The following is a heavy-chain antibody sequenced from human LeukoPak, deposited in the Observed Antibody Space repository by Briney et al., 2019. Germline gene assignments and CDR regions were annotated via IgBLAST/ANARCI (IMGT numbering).Heavy chain of an antibody. CDR3: AKGRGGHIVVVPAASSYFDY. J-gene: IGHJ4*02. D-gene: IGHD2-2*01. V-gene: IGHV3-48*01. CDR1: GFTFSSYS. Sequence: GGSLRLSCAASGFTFSSYSMNWVRQAPGKGLEWVSYISSSSTIYYADSVKGRFTISRDNAKNSLYLQMNSLRAEDTAVYYCAKGRGGHIVVVPAASSYFDYWGQGTLVTVSS. CDR2: ISSSSTI.